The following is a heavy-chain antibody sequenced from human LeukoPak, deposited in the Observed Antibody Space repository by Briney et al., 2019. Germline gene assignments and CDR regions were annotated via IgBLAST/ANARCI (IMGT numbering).Heavy chain of an antibody. CDR2: LSANNGKT. D-gene: IGHD6-13*01. J-gene: IGHJ4*02. CDR1: GYTFATYG. Sequence: ASVTVSCKASGYTFATYGFCWVRQAPGHGLEWMGWLSANNGKTDYAQKFQGRVTMTTDTSTSTAYMELRSLRPDDTAVYYCAKVAGDRMDYWGQGTLLTVSS. V-gene: IGHV1-18*01. CDR3: AKVAGDRMDY.